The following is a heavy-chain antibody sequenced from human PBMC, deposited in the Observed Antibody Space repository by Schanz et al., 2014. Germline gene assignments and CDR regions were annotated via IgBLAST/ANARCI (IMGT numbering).Heavy chain of an antibody. J-gene: IGHJ4*02. V-gene: IGHV3-33*01. Sequence: VQLVESGGGVVQPGRSLRLSCAASGFAFSVYGIHWFRQPAGKGLEWVAVIWNNGVTKYYADSVRGRFTISRDNSKNSLFLQMNRLRAEDTALYYCAIIGVMVAVAGTRADYWGQGTLVTVSS. CDR3: AIIGVMVAVAGTRADY. D-gene: IGHD6-19*01. CDR2: IWNNGVTK. CDR1: GFAFSVYG.